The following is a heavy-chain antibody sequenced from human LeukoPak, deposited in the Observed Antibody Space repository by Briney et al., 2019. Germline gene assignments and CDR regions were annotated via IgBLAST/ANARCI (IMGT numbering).Heavy chain of an antibody. D-gene: IGHD5-18*01. CDR2: MNPNSGNT. CDR1: GYTFTSYD. Sequence: GASVKVSCKASGYTFTSYDINWVRQATGQGLEWMGWMNPNSGNTGYAQKFQGRVTMTRNTSISTAYMELSSLRSEDTAVYYCAREGGTAMDLGRINYCMDVWGKGTTVTVSS. V-gene: IGHV1-8*01. J-gene: IGHJ6*03. CDR3: AREGGTAMDLGRINYCMDV.